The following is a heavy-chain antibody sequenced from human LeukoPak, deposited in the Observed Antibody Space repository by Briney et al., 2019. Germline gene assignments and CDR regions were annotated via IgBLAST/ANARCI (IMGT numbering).Heavy chain of an antibody. J-gene: IGHJ4*02. D-gene: IGHD2-21*02. CDR1: GGSFSGYY. V-gene: IGHV4-34*01. CDR2: INHSGST. Sequence: PSETLSLTCAGYGGSFSGYYWSWIPQPPGKGLEWIGEINHSGSTNYIPSLKSRVTISVDTSKNQFSLKLSSVTAADTAVYYCARRMVVTAMFDYWGQGTLVTVSS. CDR3: ARRMVVTAMFDY.